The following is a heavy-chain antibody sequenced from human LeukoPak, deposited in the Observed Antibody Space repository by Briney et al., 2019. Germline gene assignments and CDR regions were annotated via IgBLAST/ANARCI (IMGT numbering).Heavy chain of an antibody. J-gene: IGHJ6*02. CDR2: IYYSGST. D-gene: IGHD2-21*02. CDR3: ARHVSTSSCGADCYSGGLDV. CDR1: GVSISRSDYF. V-gene: IGHV4-39*01. Sequence: SETLSLTCTVSGVSISRSDYFWAWIRQPPGKGLEWIGSIYYSGSTYYYPSLKGRVTISVDTSKNQFSLKLSSVTAADTAVYYCARHVSTSSCGADCYSGGLDVWGQGTTVTVSS.